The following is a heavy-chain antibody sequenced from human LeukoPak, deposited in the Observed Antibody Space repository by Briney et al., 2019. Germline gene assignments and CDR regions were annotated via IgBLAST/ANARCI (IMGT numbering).Heavy chain of an antibody. CDR1: GYTFTGYY. J-gene: IGHJ6*02. V-gene: IGHV1-2*02. CDR2: INPNSGGT. D-gene: IGHD3-10*01. Sequence: GASVKVSCKASGYTFTGYYMHWVRQAPGQGLEWMGWINPNSGGTNYAQKFQGRVTMTRDTSISTAYMELSRLRSDDTAVYYCARARITMVRGSRYGMDVWGQGTTVTVSS. CDR3: ARARITMVRGSRYGMDV.